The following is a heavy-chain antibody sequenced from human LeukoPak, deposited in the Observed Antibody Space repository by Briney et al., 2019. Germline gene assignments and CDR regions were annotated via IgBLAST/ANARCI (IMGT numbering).Heavy chain of an antibody. D-gene: IGHD4-17*01. CDR1: GGSISSGDYY. Sequence: PSETLYLTCIVSGGSISSGDYYWSWIRQPPGKGLEWIGYIYYSGSTYYNPSLKSRVTISVDTSKNQFSLKLSSVTAADTAVYYCARETLTTSRWFDPWGQGTLVTVSS. CDR2: IYYSGST. CDR3: ARETLTTSRWFDP. J-gene: IGHJ5*02. V-gene: IGHV4-30-4*01.